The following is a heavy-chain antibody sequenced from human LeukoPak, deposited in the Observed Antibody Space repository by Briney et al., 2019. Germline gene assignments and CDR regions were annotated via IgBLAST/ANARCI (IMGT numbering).Heavy chain of an antibody. D-gene: IGHD6-19*01. CDR3: ARDQQGVDGVKFYYFDY. J-gene: IGHJ4*02. Sequence: GRSLRLSCVASGFIFRNFGMHWVRQAPGKGLEWVAVICTDGSNEYYADSVEGRFTISRDTSKDTLYLQMNSLRAEDTAVYYCARDQQGVDGVKFYYFDYWGQGTLVTVSS. V-gene: IGHV3-33*01. CDR1: GFIFRNFG. CDR2: ICTDGSNE.